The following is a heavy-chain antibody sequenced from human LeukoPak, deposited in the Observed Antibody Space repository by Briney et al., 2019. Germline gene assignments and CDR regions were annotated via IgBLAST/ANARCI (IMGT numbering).Heavy chain of an antibody. J-gene: IGHJ6*02. CDR1: GGTLSSYA. V-gene: IGHV1-69*04. D-gene: IGHD2-2*01. CDR2: IIPILGIA. CDR3: ARSPIDIVVVPAALAMDV. Sequence: EASVKVSCKASGGTLSSYAISWVRQAPGQGLEWMGRIIPILGIANYAQKFQGRVTITADKSTSTAYMELSSLRSEDTAVYYCARSPIDIVVVPAALAMDVWGQGTTVTVSS.